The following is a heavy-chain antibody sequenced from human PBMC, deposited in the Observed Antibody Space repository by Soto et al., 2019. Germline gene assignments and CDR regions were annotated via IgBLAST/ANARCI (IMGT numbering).Heavy chain of an antibody. V-gene: IGHV3-53*01. CDR1: GFTVSSNF. J-gene: IGHJ6*02. CDR2: IYRGEST. D-gene: IGHD1-26*01. Sequence: DVQLVESGGGLIQPGGSLRLSCAASGFTVSSNFMSWVRRGPGKGLEWVSTIYRGESTYYTDSVKGRFTISRDNSKNTLYLQMNSRRAEDTAVYYCARYYEYSGGTSGGMDVWGQGTTVTVSS. CDR3: ARYYEYSGGTSGGMDV.